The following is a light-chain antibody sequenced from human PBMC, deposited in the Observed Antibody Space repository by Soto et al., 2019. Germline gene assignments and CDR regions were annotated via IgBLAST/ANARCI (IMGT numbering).Light chain of an antibody. CDR3: QQYNSYSWT. CDR2: DAS. CDR1: QSISSW. V-gene: IGKV1-5*01. Sequence: DIQMTQSPSTLSASVGDRVTITCRASQSISSWLAWYQQKPGKAPKLLIYDASSLESGVPSRFSGSGSGTGFTLTTSSLQPDDFATYYCQQYNSYSWTFGQGTKVDIK. J-gene: IGKJ1*01.